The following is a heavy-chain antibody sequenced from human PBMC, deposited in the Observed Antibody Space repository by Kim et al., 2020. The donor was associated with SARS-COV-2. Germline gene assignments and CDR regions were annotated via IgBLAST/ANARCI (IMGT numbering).Heavy chain of an antibody. V-gene: IGHV3-23*01. CDR1: GLTLRRYA. D-gene: IGHD3-16*02. CDR2: IFDGYT. J-gene: IGHJ6*02. CDR3: AKLSGALSPLDD. Sequence: GGSLRLSCEFSGLTLRRYAVNWVRQAPGKGLEWVSGIFDGYTYYVDSVKGRFTISRDNSRNTFYLHMNSLRVEDTAVYYCAKLSGALSPLDDWGQGTTVTVSS.